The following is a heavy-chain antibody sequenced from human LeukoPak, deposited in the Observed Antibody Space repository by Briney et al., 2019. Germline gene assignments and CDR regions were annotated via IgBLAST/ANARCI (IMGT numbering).Heavy chain of an antibody. V-gene: IGHV3-33*01. CDR1: GFTFSNYG. CDR3: ARDSSYGSGSPAAD. J-gene: IGHJ4*02. D-gene: IGHD3-10*01. Sequence: GGSLRLSCAASGFTFSNYGMHWVRQAPGKGLEWVAVIWYDGSNKYYADSVKGRFTISRDNSKNTLYLQMNSLRAEDTAVYYCARDSSYGSGSPAADWGQGTLVTLSS. CDR2: IWYDGSNK.